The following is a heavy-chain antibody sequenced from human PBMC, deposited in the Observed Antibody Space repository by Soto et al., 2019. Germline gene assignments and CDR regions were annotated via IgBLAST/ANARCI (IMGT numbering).Heavy chain of an antibody. CDR1: GYTFTSYG. Sequence: ASVKVSCKASGYTFTSYGISWVRQAPGQGLEWMGWISAYNGNTNYAQKLQGRVTMTTDTSTSTAYMELRSLRSDDTAVYYCARGGSSCCCNPHRYNCFDPWGQGTPVPGSA. D-gene: IGHD2-2*01. V-gene: IGHV1-18*01. J-gene: IGHJ5*02. CDR2: ISAYNGNT. CDR3: ARGGSSCCCNPHRYNCFDP.